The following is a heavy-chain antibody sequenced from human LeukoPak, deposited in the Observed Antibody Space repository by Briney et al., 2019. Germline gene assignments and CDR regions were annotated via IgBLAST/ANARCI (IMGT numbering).Heavy chain of an antibody. J-gene: IGHJ4*02. CDR3: ARVAVAGFDY. Sequence: GGSLRLSCAASGFTFSSYSMNWVRQAPGKGLEWVSSISSSSSYIYYADSVKGRFTISRGNAKNSLYLQMNSLRAEDTAVYYCARVAVAGFDYWGQGTLVTVSS. CDR2: ISSSSSYI. CDR1: GFTFSSYS. D-gene: IGHD6-19*01. V-gene: IGHV3-21*01.